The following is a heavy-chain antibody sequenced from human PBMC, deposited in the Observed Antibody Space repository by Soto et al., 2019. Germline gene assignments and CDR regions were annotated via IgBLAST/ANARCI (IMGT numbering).Heavy chain of an antibody. CDR1: GFTVSNYG. Sequence: QVQLVESGGGVVQPGRSLRLSCVASGFTVSNYGMHWVRQAPGKGLEWVAIISYDGSNTYYADSVKGRFTISRDNSKNTLYLQMHSLRAEDTSVYYCAKEGGLRGSSDSSSSDSFDYWGQGNLVTGSS. CDR3: AKEGGLRGSSDSSSSDSFDY. V-gene: IGHV3-30*18. J-gene: IGHJ4*02. CDR2: ISYDGSNT. D-gene: IGHD1-26*01.